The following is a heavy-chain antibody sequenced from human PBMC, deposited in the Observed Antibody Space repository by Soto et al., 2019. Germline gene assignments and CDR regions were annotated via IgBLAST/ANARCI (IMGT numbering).Heavy chain of an antibody. CDR3: ASSSGNNYGVGSNYYFDY. D-gene: IGHD1-26*01. CDR1: GGTFSTYS. J-gene: IGHJ4*02. V-gene: IGHV1-69*06. Sequence: QVQLVQSGAEVKKPGSSVKVSCKTSGGTFSTYSIVWVRQAPGEGLEWMGRIIPIFGTANYAQKLQDRVTITADKSTNTAFMELSSLKSEDTAMYYCASSSGNNYGVGSNYYFDYWGQGTLVTVSS. CDR2: IIPIFGTA.